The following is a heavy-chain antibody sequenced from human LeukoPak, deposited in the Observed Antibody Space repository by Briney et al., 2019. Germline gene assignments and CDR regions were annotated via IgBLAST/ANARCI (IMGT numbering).Heavy chain of an antibody. D-gene: IGHD1/OR15-1a*01. CDR3: TRILLRNKNWCDP. CDR1: GYSISSGYY. CDR2: IYHSGST. Sequence: KPSETLSLTCAASGYSISSGYYWGWIRQPPGKGLEWIGRIYHSGSTYYNPSLKSRVTISVDTSKNQFSLKMNTLTADDTALSYCTRILLRNKNWCDPGGQGTLVTVSS. J-gene: IGHJ5*02. V-gene: IGHV4-38-2*01.